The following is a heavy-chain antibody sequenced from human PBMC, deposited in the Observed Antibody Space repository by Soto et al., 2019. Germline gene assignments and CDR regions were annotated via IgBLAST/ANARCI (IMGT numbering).Heavy chain of an antibody. Sequence: PSETLSLTCAVSGYSISNAYYWAWIRQPPGKGLEWIASVYRSGNTYYNPSLKSRVTISVDTSKNHFSLKLISVTATDTAVYYCARGENDAFDIWGQGTMVTVS. D-gene: IGHD1-26*01. J-gene: IGHJ3*02. CDR2: VYRSGNT. V-gene: IGHV4-38-2*01. CDR3: ARGENDAFDI. CDR1: GYSISNAYY.